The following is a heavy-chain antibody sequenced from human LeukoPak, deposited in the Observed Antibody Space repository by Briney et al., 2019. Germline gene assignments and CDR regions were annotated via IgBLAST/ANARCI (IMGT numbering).Heavy chain of an antibody. CDR1: GGSISSSSYY. D-gene: IGHD3-22*01. CDR3: ARPYDSSGLGAFDI. CDR2: IYYSGST. Sequence: SETLSFTCTVSGGSISSSSYYWGWIRQPPGKGLEWIGSIYYSGSTYYNPSLKSRVTISVDTSKNQFSLKLSSVTAADTAVYYCARPYDSSGLGAFDIWGQGTMVTVSS. V-gene: IGHV4-39*01. J-gene: IGHJ3*02.